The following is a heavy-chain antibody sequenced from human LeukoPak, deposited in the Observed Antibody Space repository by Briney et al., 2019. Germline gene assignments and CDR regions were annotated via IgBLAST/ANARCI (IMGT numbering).Heavy chain of an antibody. CDR3: AREGGDSSGYGDALDI. Sequence: PSETLSLTCTVSGGSISSGGYYWSWIRQHPGKGLEWIGYIYYSGSTYYNPSLKSRVTISVDTSKNQFSLKLSSVTAADTAVYYCAREGGDSSGYGDALDIWGQGTMVTVSS. V-gene: IGHV4-31*03. CDR2: IYYSGST. CDR1: GGSISSGGYY. J-gene: IGHJ3*02. D-gene: IGHD3-22*01.